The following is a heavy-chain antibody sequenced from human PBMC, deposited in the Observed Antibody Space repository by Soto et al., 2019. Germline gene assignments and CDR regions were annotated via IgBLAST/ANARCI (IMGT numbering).Heavy chain of an antibody. CDR1: GYSFTNYW. Sequence: GESLKISCKGSGYSFTNYWIGWVRQMPGKGLEWVGIIYPGDSDTRYSPSLQGQVTISADKSISTAYLQWRSLKASDTAMYYWACRRCIKAYAAAATFDYWGQGTMVTVSS. V-gene: IGHV5-51*01. J-gene: IGHJ4*02. CDR3: ACRRCIKAYAAAATFDY. D-gene: IGHD2-15*01. CDR2: IYPGDSDT.